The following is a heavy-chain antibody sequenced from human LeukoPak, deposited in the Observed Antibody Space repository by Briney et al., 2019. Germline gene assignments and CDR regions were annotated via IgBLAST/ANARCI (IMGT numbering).Heavy chain of an antibody. CDR3: ERGPSSGGNCYSFDY. D-gene: IGHD2-15*01. Sequence: ASVKVSCKASGFTFTSYGISWVRQAPGQGLEWMEWINPNNDGTNYAQEFRGRVTMTRDTTISTAYMELSRLTSDNTAEYYCERGPSSGGNCYSFDYWGQGTLVTVSS. J-gene: IGHJ4*02. CDR2: INPNNDGT. V-gene: IGHV1-2*02. CDR1: GFTFTSYG.